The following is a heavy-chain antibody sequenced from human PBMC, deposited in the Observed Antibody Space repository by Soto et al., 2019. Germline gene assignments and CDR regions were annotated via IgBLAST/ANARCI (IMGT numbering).Heavy chain of an antibody. J-gene: IGHJ4*02. CDR1: GGSIGSDY. CDR3: ARAPAPGKVYFDY. CDR2: IYYSGST. V-gene: IGHV4-59*01. Sequence: SETLSLTCTVSGGSIGSDYWSWIRQHPGKGLEWIGYIYYSGSTNYNPSLKSRVTISVDTSKNQFSLKLSSVTAADTAVYYCARAPAPGKVYFDYWGQGTLVTVSS.